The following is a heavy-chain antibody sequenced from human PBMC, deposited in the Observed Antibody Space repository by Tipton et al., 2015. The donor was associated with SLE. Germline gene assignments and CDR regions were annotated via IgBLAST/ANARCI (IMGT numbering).Heavy chain of an antibody. CDR3: ARDWDSQGAFDI. V-gene: IGHV3-33*01. Sequence: SLRLSCAASGFTFSSYGMHWVRQAPGKGLEWVAVIWYDGSNKYYADSVKGRFTISRDNSKNTLYLQMNSLRAEDTAVYYCARDWDSQGAFDIWGQGTMVTVSS. D-gene: IGHD1-26*01. CDR2: IWYDGSNK. CDR1: GFTFSSYG. J-gene: IGHJ3*02.